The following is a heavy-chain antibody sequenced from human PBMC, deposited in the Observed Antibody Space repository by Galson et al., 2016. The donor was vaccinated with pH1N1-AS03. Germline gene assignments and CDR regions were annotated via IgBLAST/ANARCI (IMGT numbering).Heavy chain of an antibody. V-gene: IGHV3-64D*06. J-gene: IGHJ3*01. Sequence: SLRLSCAGSGFTFNKYVMHWVRQAPGKGLEYVSGVYPNGVSPHYADSMKDRFTISRDNSKNTLSLQMSSLTTEDTAVYYCVKDLTGWGAFDFWGQGTMVTVS. CDR1: GFTFNKYV. D-gene: IGHD6-19*01. CDR2: VYPNGVSP. CDR3: VKDLTGWGAFDF.